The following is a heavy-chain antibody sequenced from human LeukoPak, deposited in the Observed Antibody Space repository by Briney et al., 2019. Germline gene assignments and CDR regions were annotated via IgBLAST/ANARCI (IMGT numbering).Heavy chain of an antibody. CDR1: GPLFTGPA. Sequence: PGRPPRSSFTVFGPLFTGPALTWGPQPPGKGPGGLAVSSSDGSSKYYAESVKGRFTISGDTFMNTAYLHMSTLGAGDTALYFCVRGKDRGSGNDFTLGYWGQGTPVIVSS. J-gene: IGHJ4*02. CDR2: SSSDGSSK. CDR3: VRGKDRGSGNDFTLGY. D-gene: IGHD6-19*01. V-gene: IGHV3-30-3*01.